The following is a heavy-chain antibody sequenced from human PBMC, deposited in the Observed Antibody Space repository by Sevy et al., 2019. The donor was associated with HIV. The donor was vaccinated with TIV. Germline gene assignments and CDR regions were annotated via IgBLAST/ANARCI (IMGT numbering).Heavy chain of an antibody. CDR3: TRFYRSTTGWYPGSDDF. CDR2: ISSNSNKI. Sequence: GGSLRLSCVASGFSFSDYFISWIRQAPGKGLEWVSYISSNSNKIRYANSVQGRFTISRDNVKNSVYLQMNSLRAEDTAVYDCTRFYRSTTGWYPGSDDFWGRGTLVTVSS. V-gene: IGHV3-11*01. J-gene: IGHJ4*02. D-gene: IGHD6-19*01. CDR1: GFSFSDYF.